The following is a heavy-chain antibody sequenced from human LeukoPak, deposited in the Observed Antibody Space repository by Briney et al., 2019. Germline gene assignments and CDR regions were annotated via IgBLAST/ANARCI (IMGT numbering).Heavy chain of an antibody. CDR1: GGSISSYY. CDR2: IYNSGTT. CDR3: AGHFSTYCSGTSCFYYYMDV. D-gene: IGHD2-2*01. V-gene: IGHV4-59*08. J-gene: IGHJ6*03. Sequence: SETLSLTCTVSGGSISSYYWTWIRQSPGKGLEWIGYIYNSGTTSYNPTLTSRVTISVDTSKNQFSLKLSSVTAADTAVYYCAGHFSTYCSGTSCFYYYMDVWSKGTTVTVSS.